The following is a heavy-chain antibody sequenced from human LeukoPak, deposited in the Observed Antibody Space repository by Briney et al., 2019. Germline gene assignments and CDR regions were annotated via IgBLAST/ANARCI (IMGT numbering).Heavy chain of an antibody. D-gene: IGHD2-15*01. V-gene: IGHV4-34*01. CDR2: INHSGST. Sequence: SETLSLTCAVYGGSFSGYYWSWIRQPPGKGLEWIGEINHSGSTNYNPSLKSRVTISVDTSKNQFSLKLSSVTAADTAVYYCATYCSGGSCYRRDAFDIWGQGTMVTVSS. CDR1: GGSFSGYY. J-gene: IGHJ3*02. CDR3: ATYCSGGSCYRRDAFDI.